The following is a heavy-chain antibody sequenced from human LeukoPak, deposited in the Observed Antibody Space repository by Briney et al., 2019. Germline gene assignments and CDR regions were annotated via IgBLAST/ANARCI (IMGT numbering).Heavy chain of an antibody. CDR2: IYTSGST. D-gene: IGHD3-22*01. Sequence: SETLSLTCTVSGGSISSYYWSWIRQPAGKGLEWIGRIYTSGSTNYNPSLKSRVTMSVDTSKNQCSLKLSSVTAADTAVYYCARYGISGYYYVFDYWGQGTLVTVSS. J-gene: IGHJ4*02. CDR3: ARYGISGYYYVFDY. V-gene: IGHV4-4*07. CDR1: GGSISSYY.